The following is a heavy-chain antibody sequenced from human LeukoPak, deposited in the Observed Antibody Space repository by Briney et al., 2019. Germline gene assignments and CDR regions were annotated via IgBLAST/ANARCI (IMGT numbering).Heavy chain of an antibody. D-gene: IGHD3-22*01. CDR3: TKAGVRHSDSSGLYAFDF. J-gene: IGHJ3*01. Sequence: PSETLSLTCTVSGGSISSASSFWGWIRQPPGKGLEWIGTLYYGGSTYYNASLKSRVTMSGDTSRNQFSLRMDSVNAADTAVYYCTKAGVRHSDSSGLYAFDFWGRGTMVTVSS. CDR1: GGSISSASSF. CDR2: LYYGGST. V-gene: IGHV4-39*01.